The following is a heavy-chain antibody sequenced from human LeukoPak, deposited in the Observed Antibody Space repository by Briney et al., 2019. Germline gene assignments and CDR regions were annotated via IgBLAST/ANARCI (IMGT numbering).Heavy chain of an antibody. V-gene: IGHV3-7*01. D-gene: IGHD5/OR15-5a*01. Sequence: GGSLRLSCVVSGFIFSRYRMTWVRKAPGKGLEWVATIALDINERYYVDSVEGRFTISRDNAKNSVYLQMNSLRAEDTAVYYCARSESTMTTWSMDYWGQGTLVTVSS. CDR3: ARSESTMTTWSMDY. CDR1: GFIFSRYR. J-gene: IGHJ4*02. CDR2: IALDINER.